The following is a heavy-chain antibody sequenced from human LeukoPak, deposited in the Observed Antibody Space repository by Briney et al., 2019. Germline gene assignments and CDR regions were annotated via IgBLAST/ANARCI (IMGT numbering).Heavy chain of an antibody. CDR1: GYTFTSYD. CDR2: INPNSGGT. Sequence: GASVKVSCKASGYTFTSYDINWVRQATGQGLEWMGWINPNSGGTNYAQKFQGRVTMTRDTSISTAYMELSRLRSDDTAVYYCARVAYLTTSFDAFDIWGQGTMVTVSS. CDR3: ARVAYLTTSFDAFDI. V-gene: IGHV1-2*02. J-gene: IGHJ3*02. D-gene: IGHD4-17*01.